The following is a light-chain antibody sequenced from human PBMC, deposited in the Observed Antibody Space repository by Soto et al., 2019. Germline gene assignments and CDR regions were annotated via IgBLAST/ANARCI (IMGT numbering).Light chain of an antibody. J-gene: IGLJ1*01. CDR3: EAWDDSLNGHV. Sequence: QSFLTQPHSASGTPGQRVTISCSGSSSNIRANSVQWFQQLPGTAPKVLIYSSNHRPSGVPERFSGSKSGTSASLAISELHSYDEADYYCEAWDDSLNGHVFGTGTRV. CDR2: SSN. V-gene: IGLV1-44*01. CDR1: SSNIRANS.